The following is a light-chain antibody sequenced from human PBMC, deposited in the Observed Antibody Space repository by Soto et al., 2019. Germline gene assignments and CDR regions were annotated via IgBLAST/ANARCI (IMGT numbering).Light chain of an antibody. CDR1: SSDVGGYNY. CDR2: DVS. Sequence: QSVLTQPRSGSGSPGQSVSISCTGTSSDVGGYNYVSWYQQHPGKAPKLMIYDVSKRPSGVPDRFSGPKSGNTASLTISGLQAEDEADYYCCSYAGSYYYVFGTGTKVTVL. CDR3: CSYAGSYYYV. V-gene: IGLV2-11*01. J-gene: IGLJ1*01.